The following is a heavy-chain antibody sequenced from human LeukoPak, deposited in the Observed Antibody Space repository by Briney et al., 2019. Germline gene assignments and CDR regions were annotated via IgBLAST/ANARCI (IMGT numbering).Heavy chain of an antibody. D-gene: IGHD3-10*01. CDR1: GFSFSDAW. J-gene: IGHJ4*02. Sequence: GGSHRLSCAVSGFSFSDAWMSWVRQTPGKGLEWVGRIESKTDGGTTDYAALVKGRFTISRDDSTNTLYLQMNSLKSEDTAVYYCTTYGSGRKFDYWARESWSPSPQ. CDR2: IESKTDGGTT. CDR3: TTYGSGRKFDY. V-gene: IGHV3-15*04.